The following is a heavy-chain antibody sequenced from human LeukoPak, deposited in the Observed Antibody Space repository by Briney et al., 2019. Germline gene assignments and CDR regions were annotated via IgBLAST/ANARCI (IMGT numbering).Heavy chain of an antibody. CDR3: AKDGDYDILTASFDY. CDR1: GFTFDDYA. Sequence: PGGSLRLSCAASGFTFDDYAMHWVRQAPGKGLEWVSGISWNSGSIGYADSVKGRFTISRDNAKNSLYLQMNSLRAEDMALYYCAKDGDYDILTASFDYWGQGTLVTVSS. V-gene: IGHV3-9*03. J-gene: IGHJ4*02. D-gene: IGHD3-9*01. CDR2: ISWNSGSI.